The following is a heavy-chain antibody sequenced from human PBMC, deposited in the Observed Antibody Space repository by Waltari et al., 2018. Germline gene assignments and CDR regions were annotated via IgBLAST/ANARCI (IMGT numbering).Heavy chain of an antibody. CDR1: GFSFSNYW. Sequence: EVQLVESGGGLVEPGGSLRLSCVASGFSFSNYWMSWVRQAPGKVLEWVADIKEDGSKEYYLGSVKGRFTIPRDNAKNSVYLQMNSLRPEDTAVYYCARDWEGERPNFDYWGQGTLVTVSS. CDR2: IKEDGSKE. CDR3: ARDWEGERPNFDY. D-gene: IGHD1-26*01. J-gene: IGHJ4*02. V-gene: IGHV3-7*04.